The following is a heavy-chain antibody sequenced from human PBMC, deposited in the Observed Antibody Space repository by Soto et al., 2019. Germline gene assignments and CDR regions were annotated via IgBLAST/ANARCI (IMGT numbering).Heavy chain of an antibody. V-gene: IGHV3-33*06. J-gene: IGHJ4*02. Sequence: PGGSLRLSCATSGFTFTTYAIHWVRQAPGKGLEWVAAIYADGNNRFHEGSSKGRYTISRDSSKDTVYLQMNSLRAEDTAIYFCAKYYYDSSGSFDYWGQGSLVTVSS. CDR3: AKYYYDSSGSFDY. CDR2: IYADGNNR. CDR1: GFTFTTYA. D-gene: IGHD3-22*01.